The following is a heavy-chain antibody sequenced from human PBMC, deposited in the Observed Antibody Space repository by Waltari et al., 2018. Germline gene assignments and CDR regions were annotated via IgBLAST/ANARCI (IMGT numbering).Heavy chain of an antibody. J-gene: IGHJ4*02. CDR2: VRGDGKT. V-gene: IGHV4-4*02. CDR1: GDSMSTSDY. D-gene: IGHD1-1*01. Sequence: QLQLQESGPGLVKPSGTQSLICAVSGDSMSTSDYWSWVRQPPGKGLEWIGQVRGDGKTNYNPSFASRVTMSLDTSTYHFALKLTSATAADTALYYCARDRGRGLYLDTWGQGTLVTVSP. CDR3: ARDRGRGLYLDT.